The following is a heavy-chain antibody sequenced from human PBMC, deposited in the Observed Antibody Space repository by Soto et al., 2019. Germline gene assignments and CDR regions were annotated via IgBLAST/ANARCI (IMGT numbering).Heavy chain of an antibody. CDR1: GFTFSSYS. CDR2: ISSSSSTI. D-gene: IGHD3-3*01. Sequence: GGSLRLSCAASGFTFSSYSMNWVRQAPGKGLEWVSYISSSSSTIYYADSVKGRFTISRDNSKNTLYLQMNSLRAEDTGVYFCAKDRQFLEWLLVPDDWGQGTLVTVSS. CDR3: AKDRQFLEWLLVPDD. V-gene: IGHV3-48*01. J-gene: IGHJ4*02.